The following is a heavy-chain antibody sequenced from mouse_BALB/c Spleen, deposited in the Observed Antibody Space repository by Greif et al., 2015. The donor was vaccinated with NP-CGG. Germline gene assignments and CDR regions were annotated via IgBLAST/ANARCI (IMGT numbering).Heavy chain of an antibody. CDR3: AREGTSFDY. CDR1: GSTFTSYW. V-gene: IGHV1-7*01. J-gene: IGHJ2*01. D-gene: IGHD2-14*01. Sequence: LEESGAELAKPGASVKMSCKASGSTFTSYWLHWVKQRPGQGLEWIGYINPSTGYTEYTQKFKDKATLTADKSSSTAYMQLSSLTSEDSAVYYCAREGTSFDYWGQGTTLPVSS. CDR2: INPSTGYT.